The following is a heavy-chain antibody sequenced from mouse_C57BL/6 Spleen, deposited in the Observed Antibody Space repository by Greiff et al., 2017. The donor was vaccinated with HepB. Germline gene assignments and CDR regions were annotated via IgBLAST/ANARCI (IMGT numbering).Heavy chain of an antibody. D-gene: IGHD4-1*01. J-gene: IGHJ2*01. V-gene: IGHV1-7*01. CDR3: ERYWDPYYFDY. CDR1: GYTFTSYW. Sequence: VQLQQSGAELAKPGASVKLSCKASGYTFTSYWMHWVKQRPGQGLEWIGYINPSSGYTKYNQKFKDKATLTADKSSSTAYMPLSSLTYEDSAVYYCERYWDPYYFDYWGQGTTLTVSS. CDR2: INPSSGYT.